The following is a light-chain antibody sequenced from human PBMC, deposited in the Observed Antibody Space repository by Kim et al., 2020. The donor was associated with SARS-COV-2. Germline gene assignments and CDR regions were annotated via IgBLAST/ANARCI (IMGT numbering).Light chain of an antibody. CDR1: ALAKKC. CDR3: LSQDSSGDHVV. CDR2: EDT. J-gene: IGLJ3*02. Sequence: SYELTQPPSVSVSPGQTARITCSGDALAKKCVCWYQQKSGQAPVLVIYEDTKRPSGIPERVSGSSSGTMATLTISGAHVEDEADYYCLSQDSSGDHVVFG. V-gene: IGLV3-10*01.